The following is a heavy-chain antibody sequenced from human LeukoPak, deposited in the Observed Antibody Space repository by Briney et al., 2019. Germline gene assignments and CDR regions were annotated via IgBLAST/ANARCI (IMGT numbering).Heavy chain of an antibody. CDR2: MHPGDADT. V-gene: IGHV5-51*01. CDR3: ARDRPHDAFDI. CDR1: GYRFTSYW. J-gene: IGHJ3*02. Sequence: NPGESLKISCKGSGYRFTSYWIAWVRQMPGKGLEWMGIMHPGDADTRYSPSFQGQVTISADKSINTAYLQWSSLKASDTAMYYCARDRPHDAFDIWGQGTMVTVSS.